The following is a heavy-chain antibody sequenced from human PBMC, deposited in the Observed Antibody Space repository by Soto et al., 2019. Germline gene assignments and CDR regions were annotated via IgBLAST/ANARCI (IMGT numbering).Heavy chain of an antibody. D-gene: IGHD5-12*01. CDR2: ISYDGSNE. CDR3: ARALYSGYDSDAIDGLYFDY. J-gene: IGHJ4*02. CDR1: GFTFSSYA. Sequence: PGGSLSLSCAASGFTFSSYAMHLVRQAPGKGLQRVAVISYDGSNEYYADSVKGRFTISRDNCKNTLYLQMNSLRAEDTAVYDCARALYSGYDSDAIDGLYFDYWGQGTLVTVSS. V-gene: IGHV3-30-3*01.